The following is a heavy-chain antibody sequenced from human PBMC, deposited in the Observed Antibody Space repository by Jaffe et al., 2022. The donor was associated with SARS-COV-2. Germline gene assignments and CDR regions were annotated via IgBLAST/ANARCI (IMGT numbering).Heavy chain of an antibody. D-gene: IGHD2-2*01. CDR2: IYYSGST. J-gene: IGHJ6*03. CDR3: ARVIVVVPAAIRYYYYYMDV. V-gene: IGHV4-61*01. CDR1: GGSVSSGSYY. Sequence: QVQLQESGPGLVKPSETLSLTCTVSGGSVSSGSYYWSWIRQPPGKGLEWIGYIYYSGSTNYNPSLKSRVTISVDTSKNQFSLKLSSVTAADTAVYYCARVIVVVPAAIRYYYYYMDVWGKGTTVTVSS.